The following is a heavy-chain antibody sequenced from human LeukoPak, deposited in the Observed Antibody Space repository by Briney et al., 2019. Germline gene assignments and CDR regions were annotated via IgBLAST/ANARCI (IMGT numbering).Heavy chain of an antibody. V-gene: IGHV1-24*01. D-gene: IGHD5-12*01. J-gene: IGHJ4*02. CDR2: FDPEDGET. Sequence: ASVKVSCKVSGYTPTELSMHWVRQAPGKGLEWMGGFDPEDGETIYAQKFQGRVTMTEDTSTDTAYMELSSLRSEDTAVYYCAIGIPRLRGYSGGIFDYWGQGTLVTVSS. CDR1: GYTPTELS. CDR3: AIGIPRLRGYSGGIFDY.